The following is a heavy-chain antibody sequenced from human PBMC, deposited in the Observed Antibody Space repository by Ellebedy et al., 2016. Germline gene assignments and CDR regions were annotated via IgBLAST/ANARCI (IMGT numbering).Heavy chain of an antibody. CDR3: VRGGGYFDH. Sequence: GESLKISXAASGFSFRTYWMSWVRQAPGKGLEWMANIREDASEIYYVDSVKGRFTISRDNAKNSVYLEMKSLRVEDTARYYCVRGGGYFDHWGQGTLVTVSS. D-gene: IGHD2-15*01. CDR2: IREDASEI. V-gene: IGHV3-7*01. CDR1: GFSFRTYW. J-gene: IGHJ4*02.